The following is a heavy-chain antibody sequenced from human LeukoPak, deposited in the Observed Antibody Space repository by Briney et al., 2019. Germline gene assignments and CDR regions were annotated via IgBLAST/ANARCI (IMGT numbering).Heavy chain of an antibody. Sequence: PSETLSLTCTVSGGSISSSSYYWGWIRQPPGKGLEWIGSIYHSGSTYYNPSLKSRVTISVDTSRNQFSLKLSSVTAADAAVYYCARDWYYYGSGSYQTYYFDYWGQGTLVTVSS. CDR2: IYHSGST. CDR1: GGSISSSSYY. J-gene: IGHJ4*02. V-gene: IGHV4-39*07. D-gene: IGHD3-10*01. CDR3: ARDWYYYGSGSYQTYYFDY.